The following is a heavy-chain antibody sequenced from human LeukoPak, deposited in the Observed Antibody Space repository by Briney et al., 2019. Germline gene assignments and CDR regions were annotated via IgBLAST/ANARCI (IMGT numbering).Heavy chain of an antibody. D-gene: IGHD4-23*01. CDR2: ISGSGGST. CDR3: AKGDGDGGKFDY. Sequence: GGSLRLSCAASGFTFNNYAMSWVRQTPGKGLEWVSAISGSGGSTYYADSVKGRFTISRDNSKNTLYLQMNSLRAEDTAVYYCAKGDGDGGKFDYWGQGTLVTVSS. J-gene: IGHJ4*02. CDR1: GFTFNNYA. V-gene: IGHV3-23*01.